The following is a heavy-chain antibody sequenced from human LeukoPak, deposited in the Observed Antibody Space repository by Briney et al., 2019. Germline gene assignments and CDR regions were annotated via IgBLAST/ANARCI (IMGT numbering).Heavy chain of an antibody. CDR2: INPSGGST. J-gene: IGHJ4*02. D-gene: IGHD3-22*01. V-gene: IGHV1-46*01. CDR3: ARDTMIVAAFDY. CDR1: GYTFTSYD. Sequence: ASVKVSCKPSGYTFTSYDMHWVRQAPGQGLEWMGIINPSGGSTSYAQKFQGRVTMTRDTSTSTVYMELSSLRSEDTAVYYCARDTMIVAAFDYWGQGTLVTVSS.